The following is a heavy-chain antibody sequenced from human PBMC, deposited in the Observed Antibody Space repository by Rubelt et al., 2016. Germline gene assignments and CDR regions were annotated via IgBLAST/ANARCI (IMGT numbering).Heavy chain of an antibody. V-gene: IGHV4-39*07. D-gene: IGHD6-13*01. CDR2: IYYSGST. CDR3: ARDHRIAAAGFDY. CDR1: GGSISSSSYY. Sequence: QLQLQESGPGLVKPSETLSLTCTVSGGSISSSSYYWGWIRQPPGKGLEWIGSIYYSGSTYYNPSLKGRVTISVDTSKNQFSLKLSSVTAADTAVYYCARDHRIAAAGFDYWGQGTLVTVSS. J-gene: IGHJ4*02.